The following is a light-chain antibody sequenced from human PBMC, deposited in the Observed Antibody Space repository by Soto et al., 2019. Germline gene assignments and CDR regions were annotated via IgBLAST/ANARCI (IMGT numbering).Light chain of an antibody. CDR2: EVS. CDR3: SSYAGSNSWV. CDR1: SSDVGGYNY. J-gene: IGLJ3*02. Sequence: QSALTQPPSASGSPGQSVTISCTGTSSDVGGYNYVSWYQQHPGKAPKVMTYEVSKRPSGVPDRFSGSKSGNTASLTVSGLQAEDEADYYCSSYAGSNSWVFGGGTKLTVL. V-gene: IGLV2-8*01.